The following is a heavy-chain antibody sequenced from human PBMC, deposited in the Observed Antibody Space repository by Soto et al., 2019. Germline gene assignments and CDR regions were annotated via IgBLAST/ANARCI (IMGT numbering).Heavy chain of an antibody. D-gene: IGHD6-13*01. CDR2: IYHSGST. V-gene: IGHV4-4*02. J-gene: IGHJ4*02. CDR3: ASAYSSSWYLDY. Sequence: SETLSLTCAVSGGSISSSNWWSWVRQPPGKELEWIGEIYHSGSTNYNPSLKSRVTISVDKSKNQFSLKLSSVTAADTAAYYCASAYSSSWYLDYWGQGTLVTVSS. CDR1: GGSISSSNW.